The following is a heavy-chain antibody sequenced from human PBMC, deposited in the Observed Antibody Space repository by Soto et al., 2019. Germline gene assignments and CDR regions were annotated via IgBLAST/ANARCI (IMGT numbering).Heavy chain of an antibody. V-gene: IGHV3-74*01. J-gene: IGHJ6*02. CDR1: GFTFSSFW. D-gene: IGHD2-21*01. Sequence: AGGSLRLSCAASGFTFSSFWMHWVRQAPGKGLVWVSRINNDGSSTAYADSVKGRFTISRDNAKSTLYLQVTSLRAEDTAVYYCARDPLIGNTDYGLDVWGQGTTVTVSS. CDR2: INNDGSST. CDR3: ARDPLIGNTDYGLDV.